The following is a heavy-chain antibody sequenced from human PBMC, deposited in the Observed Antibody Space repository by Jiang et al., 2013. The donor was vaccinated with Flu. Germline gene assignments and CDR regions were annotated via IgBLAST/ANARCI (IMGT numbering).Heavy chain of an antibody. D-gene: IGHD2-21*02. V-gene: IGHV1-69*17. CDR3: ARAASCGGDCYFFDS. J-gene: IGHJ4*02. Sequence: VQLVESGAEVKKPGSSVKVSCKASGGTSSSYTIIWVRQAPGQGLEWMGGILPIVGIADYAQKFQGRVTITADKSTNAAYMEFSSLRSEDTAIYYCARAASCGGDCYFFDSWGQGTLVTVSS. CDR2: ILPIVGIA. CDR1: GGTSSSYT.